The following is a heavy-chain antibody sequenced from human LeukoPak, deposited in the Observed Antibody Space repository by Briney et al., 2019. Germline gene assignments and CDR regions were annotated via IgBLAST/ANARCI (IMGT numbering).Heavy chain of an antibody. CDR1: GGTFSSYA. J-gene: IGHJ6*03. Sequence: GASVKVSCKASGGTFSSYAISWVRQAPGQGLEWMGGIIPIFGTANYAQKFQGRVMITADESTSTAYMELSSLRSEDTAVYYCTTRGEVTSYYYYYMDVWGKGTTVTVSS. CDR2: IIPIFGTA. CDR3: TTRGEVTSYYYYYMDV. V-gene: IGHV1-69*13. D-gene: IGHD3-3*01.